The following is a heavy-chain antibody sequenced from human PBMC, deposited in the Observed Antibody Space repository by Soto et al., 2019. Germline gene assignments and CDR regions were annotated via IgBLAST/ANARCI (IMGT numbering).Heavy chain of an antibody. V-gene: IGHV1-69*01. CDR1: GGTFRSYA. D-gene: IGHD3-3*01. CDR2: IIPIFGTA. J-gene: IGHJ6*02. Sequence: QVQLVQSGAEVKKPGSSVKVSCKASGGTFRSYAISWVRQAPGQGLEWMGGIIPIFGTANYAQKFQGRVTSTADESTSTAYMELSSLRSEDTAVYYCARGDFWSGATYYYYGMDVWGQGTTVTVSS. CDR3: ARGDFWSGATYYYYGMDV.